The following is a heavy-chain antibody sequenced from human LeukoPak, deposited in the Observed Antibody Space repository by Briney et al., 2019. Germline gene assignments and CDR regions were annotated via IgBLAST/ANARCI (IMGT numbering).Heavy chain of an antibody. CDR3: AARGYSGYGPYYYYGMDV. V-gene: IGHV1-69*13. CDR1: GGTFSSYA. J-gene: IGHJ6*02. CDR2: IIPIFGTA. Sequence: SVTVSCKASGGTFSSYAISWVRQAPGQGLEWMGGIIPIFGTANYAQKFQGRVTITADESTSTAYMELSSLRSEDTAVYYCAARGYSGYGPYYYYGMDVWGQGTTVTVSS. D-gene: IGHD5-12*01.